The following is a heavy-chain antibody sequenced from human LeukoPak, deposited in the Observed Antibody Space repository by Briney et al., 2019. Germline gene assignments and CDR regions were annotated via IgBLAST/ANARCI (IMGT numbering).Heavy chain of an antibody. J-gene: IGHJ4*02. Sequence: GGSLRLSCAASAFTFSSYEMNWVRQAPGKGLEWVSYISSSGSTIYYADSVKGRFTISRDNAKNSLYLQMNSLRAEDTAVYYCARGKPFYYDSSGYPYYFDYWGQGTLVTVSS. CDR3: ARGKPFYYDSSGYPYYFDY. CDR2: ISSSGSTI. D-gene: IGHD3-22*01. V-gene: IGHV3-48*03. CDR1: AFTFSSYE.